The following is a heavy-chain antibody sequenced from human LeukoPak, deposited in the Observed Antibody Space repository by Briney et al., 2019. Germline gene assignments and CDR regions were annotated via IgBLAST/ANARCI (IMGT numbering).Heavy chain of an antibody. CDR2: VKPGGNSK. J-gene: IGHJ4*02. CDR3: AKDYNWGWDY. CDR1: GFTFSSYG. Sequence: GGSLRLSCAASGFTFSSYGMHWVRQAPGKGLEWVAFVKPGGNSKYYPDSVRGRFTISKDNSKKILYLQMESLRVEDTAVYYRAKDYNWGWDYWGQGSLVIVSS. V-gene: IGHV3-30*02. D-gene: IGHD7-27*01.